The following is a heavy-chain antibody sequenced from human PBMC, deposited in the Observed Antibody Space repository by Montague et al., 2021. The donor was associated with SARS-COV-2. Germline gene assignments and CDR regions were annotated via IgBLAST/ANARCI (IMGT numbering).Heavy chain of an antibody. J-gene: IGHJ5*01. CDR3: ARVFGTVTDS. CDR2: IDSGGYN. V-gene: IGHV4-61*02. D-gene: IGHD3-16*01. CDR1: GGSINSITYY. Sequence: TLSLTCTVSGGSINSITYYWSWIRQPAGKALEWIGRIDSGGYNNYNPSLKSRVTMSMDTYKNKVFLNMTSLTAADTAVYYCARVFGTVTDSWGPGTLVTVS.